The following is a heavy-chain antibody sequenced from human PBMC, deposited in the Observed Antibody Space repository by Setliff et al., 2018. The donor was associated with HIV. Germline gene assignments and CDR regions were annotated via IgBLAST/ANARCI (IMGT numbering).Heavy chain of an antibody. CDR1: GFSFSNYA. J-gene: IGHJ3*02. Sequence: ETLSLSRAVAGFSFSNYAMTWVRQAPGKGLNWVSSITASGGKTYYADSMKGRFTISRDNAKNTLYLQMNSLRGEDTAVYYCARHSDWYGNDAFDIWGQGTRVTVSS. V-gene: IGHV3-23*01. CDR2: ITASGGKT. CDR3: ARHSDWYGNDAFDI. D-gene: IGHD6-19*01.